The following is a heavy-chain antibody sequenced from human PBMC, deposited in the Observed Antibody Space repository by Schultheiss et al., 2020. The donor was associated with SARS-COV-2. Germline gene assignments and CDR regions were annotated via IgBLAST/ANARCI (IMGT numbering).Heavy chain of an antibody. CDR3: ARAGKYYYDSSGYFYYYYYMDV. CDR1: GFTFSGSA. Sequence: GGSLRLSCAASGFTFSGSAMHWVRQATGKGLEWVSAIGTAGDTYYPGSVKGRFTISRENAKNSLYLQMNSLRAGDTAVYYCARAGKYYYDSSGYFYYYYYMDVWGKGTTVTVSS. V-gene: IGHV3-13*01. CDR2: IGTAGDT. J-gene: IGHJ6*03. D-gene: IGHD3-22*01.